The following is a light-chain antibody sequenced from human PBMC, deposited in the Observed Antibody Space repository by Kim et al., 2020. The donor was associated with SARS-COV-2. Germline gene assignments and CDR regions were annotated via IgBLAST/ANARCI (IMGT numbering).Light chain of an antibody. CDR1: QSVTNK. CDR3: QQYNNWPPLT. V-gene: IGKV3-15*01. CDR2: GAS. Sequence: EILMTQSPATLSVSPGERATLSCRASQSVTNKLAWYQQKPGQAPRLLIYGASTRATGIPVRFSGSGSGTEFTLTINSLQSEDFAVYYCQQYNNWPPLTFGGGTKVDIK. J-gene: IGKJ4*01.